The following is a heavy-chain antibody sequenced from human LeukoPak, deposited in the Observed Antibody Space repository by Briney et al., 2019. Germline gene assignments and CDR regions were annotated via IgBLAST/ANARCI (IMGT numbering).Heavy chain of an antibody. CDR1: GDSVSSNSAA. V-gene: IGHV6-1*01. CDR2: TYYRSKWYY. CDR3: ARLLSSGPADY. Sequence: SQTLSLTCAISGDSVSSNSAAWTWIRQSPSRGLEWLGKTYYRSKWYYDYAVSVKSRITVSPDTSKNQFSLQLNSVTPEDTAVYFCARLLSSGPADYWGQGTLVTVSS. D-gene: IGHD6-25*01. J-gene: IGHJ4*02.